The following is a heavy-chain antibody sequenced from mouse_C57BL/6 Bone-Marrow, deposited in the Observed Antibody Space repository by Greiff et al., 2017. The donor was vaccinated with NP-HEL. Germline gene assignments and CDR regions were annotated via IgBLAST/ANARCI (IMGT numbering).Heavy chain of an antibody. Sequence: EVHLVESGGGLVQPKGSLKLSCAASGFSFNTYAMNWVRQAPGQGLEWVARIRSKSNNSATYYADSVKDRFTNSRDDSESMLYLQMNNLKTEDTAMYYCVRSRWFAYWGQGTLVTVSA. CDR3: VRSRWFAY. CDR1: GFSFNTYA. J-gene: IGHJ3*01. V-gene: IGHV10-1*01. CDR2: IRSKSNNSAT.